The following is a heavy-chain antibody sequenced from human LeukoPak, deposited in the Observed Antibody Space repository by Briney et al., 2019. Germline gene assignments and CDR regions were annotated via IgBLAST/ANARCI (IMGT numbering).Heavy chain of an antibody. CDR1: GFSFHGYA. CDR2: ISGSAVST. Sequence: GGSLRLSCVASGFSFHGYAMTWVRQAPGRGLEWVSGISGSAVSTHYADSVKGRFTISRDNSKSTLYAQMNSLRAEDTAVYFCARVIDYGALDACGIWGQGTMVTVSS. J-gene: IGHJ3*02. CDR3: ARVIDYGALDACGI. V-gene: IGHV3-23*01. D-gene: IGHD4-17*01.